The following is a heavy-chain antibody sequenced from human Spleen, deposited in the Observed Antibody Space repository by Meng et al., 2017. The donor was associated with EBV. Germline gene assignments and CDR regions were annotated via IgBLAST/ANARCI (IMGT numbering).Heavy chain of an antibody. CDR1: GFSLSTHGLS. CDR3: AHRAGYSYGFSYFDS. J-gene: IGHJ4*02. CDR2: IYWDGNK. D-gene: IGHD5-18*01. V-gene: IGHV2-5*02. Sequence: QITLKESVPTPVKPPQTLTLTCTFSGFSLSTHGLSVGWVRQPPGKALEWLALIYWDGNKHYRPSLRTRLTITKDTSKNQVVLSMTNVDPVDTATYFCAHRAGYSYGFSYFDSWGQGTLVTVSS.